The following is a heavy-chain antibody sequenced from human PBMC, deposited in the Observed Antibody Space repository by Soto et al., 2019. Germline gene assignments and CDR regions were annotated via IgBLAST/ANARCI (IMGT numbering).Heavy chain of an antibody. CDR3: ERYYYNSSGYFDY. D-gene: IGHD3-22*01. CDR2: IYSGGST. J-gene: IGHJ4*02. V-gene: IGHV3-53*01. CDR1: GFTVSSNY. Sequence: LRLSCATSGFTVSSNYMSWVRQAPGKGLEWVSVIYSGGSTYYADSVKGRFTISRDNSKNTLYLQMNSLRAEDTAVYYCERYYYNSSGYFDYWGQGTVVTVSS.